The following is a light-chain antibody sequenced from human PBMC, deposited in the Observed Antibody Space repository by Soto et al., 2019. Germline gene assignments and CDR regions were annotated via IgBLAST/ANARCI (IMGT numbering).Light chain of an antibody. CDR1: QSISSGY. V-gene: IGKV3-20*01. J-gene: IGKJ2*01. Sequence: EIVLTQSPGTLSLSPGERATLSCRASQSISSGYLAWYQHKPGQAPRLLIYGASSRATGIPDSFTGSGSGTDFTLTISRLEPEDFAVYYCQQYGSLPYTFGQGTNLEIK. CDR2: GAS. CDR3: QQYGSLPYT.